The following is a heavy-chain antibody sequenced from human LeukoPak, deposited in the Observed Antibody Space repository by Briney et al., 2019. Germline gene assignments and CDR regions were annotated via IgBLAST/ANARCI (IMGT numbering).Heavy chain of an antibody. CDR1: GFSISDYY. Sequence: GGSLRLSCDASGFSISDYYMSWIRQSPGRGLEWISYITSGSGSTKYADSVKGRFTISRDKAKNSVALQLNSLRAEDTAVYYCTKERRGSYYAFESWGQGTLVTVSS. CDR2: ITSGSGST. J-gene: IGHJ4*02. D-gene: IGHD3-22*01. V-gene: IGHV3-11*05. CDR3: TKERRGSYYAFES.